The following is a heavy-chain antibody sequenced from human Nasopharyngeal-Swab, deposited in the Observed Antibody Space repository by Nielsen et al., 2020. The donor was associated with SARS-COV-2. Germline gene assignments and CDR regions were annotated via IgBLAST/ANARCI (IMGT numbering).Heavy chain of an antibody. D-gene: IGHD3-10*01. J-gene: IGHJ4*02. CDR3: AATLWFGELPDY. Sequence: GGSLRLSCAASGFTFSSYSMNWVRQAPGKGLEWVSSISSSSSYTYYADSVKGRFTISRDNAKNSLYLQMNSLRAEDTAVYYCAATLWFGELPDYWGQGTLVTVSS. CDR1: GFTFSSYS. V-gene: IGHV3-21*01. CDR2: ISSSSSYT.